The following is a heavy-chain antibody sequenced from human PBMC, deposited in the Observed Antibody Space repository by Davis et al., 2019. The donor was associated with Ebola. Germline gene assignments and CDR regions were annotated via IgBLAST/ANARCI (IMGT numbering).Heavy chain of an antibody. Sequence: SSVTVSCKASRCTFSSYAISWVRQAPGQGLEWMGGIIPIFGTANHAQKFQGRVTITADESTSTAYMELSSLRSEDTAVYYCARPDFWSGYRYWGQGTLVTVSS. CDR1: RCTFSSYA. J-gene: IGHJ4*02. CDR3: ARPDFWSGYRY. CDR2: IIPIFGTA. D-gene: IGHD3-3*01. V-gene: IGHV1-69*13.